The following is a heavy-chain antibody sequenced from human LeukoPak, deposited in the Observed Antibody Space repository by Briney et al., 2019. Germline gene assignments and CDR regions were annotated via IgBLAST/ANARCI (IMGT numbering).Heavy chain of an antibody. CDR3: ARAIFCSAGSCYPSTYYFDY. D-gene: IGHD2-15*01. V-gene: IGHV4-31*03. CDR1: GGSISSGGYY. CDR2: IYYSGST. J-gene: IGHJ4*02. Sequence: PSQTLSLTCTVSGGSISSGGYYWSWIRQHPGKGLEWIGYIYYSGSTYYNPSLKSRVTISVDTSKNQFSLKLSSVTAADTAVYYCARAIFCSAGSCYPSTYYFDYWGQGVLVAVSA.